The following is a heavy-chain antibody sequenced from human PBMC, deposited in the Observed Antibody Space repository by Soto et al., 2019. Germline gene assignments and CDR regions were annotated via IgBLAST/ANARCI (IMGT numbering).Heavy chain of an antibody. CDR2: ISGSGGST. CDR3: VSWVSAQFDY. V-gene: IGHV3-23*01. D-gene: IGHD2-8*01. J-gene: IGHJ4*01. Sequence: XGSLRLSCAASGLTFSSYAMSWVRQAPGKGLEWVSAISGSGGSTYYADSVKGRFTISRDASRNTVHLHMNSLRADDTATYFCVSWVSAQFDYWGHGTPVTVSS. CDR1: GLTFSSYA.